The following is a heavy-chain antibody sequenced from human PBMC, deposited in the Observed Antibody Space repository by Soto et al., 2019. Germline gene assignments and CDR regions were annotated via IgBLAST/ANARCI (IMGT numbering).Heavy chain of an antibody. V-gene: IGHV4-59*03. CDR2: IYDSGSP. Sequence: SETLSLTCTISGGSISVYYWSWIRQPPGQALEWIGYIYDSGSPYYNPSLRSRVIISADTSKNQISLKLTSATAADTAVYYCAGGVGSSPPRYWGRGTLVTVSS. CDR1: GGSISVYY. D-gene: IGHD1-26*01. CDR3: AGGVGSSPPRY. J-gene: IGHJ4*02.